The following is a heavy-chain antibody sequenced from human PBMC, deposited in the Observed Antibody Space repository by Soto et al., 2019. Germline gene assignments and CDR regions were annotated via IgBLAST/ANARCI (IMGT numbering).Heavy chain of an antibody. V-gene: IGHV4-59*01. J-gene: IGHJ6*02. CDR1: GVSISSNY. D-gene: IGHD3-3*01. CDR2: IHNTGDT. Sequence: SETLSLTCLVSGVSISSNYWSWIRQPPGQGLEWIGYIHNTGDTNFNPSLKNRVIIPVDTSKNQFSLRLSSVTAADTAVYYCARSYPNTIFGVVPSRGLDVWGQGTTVTVSS. CDR3: ARSYPNTIFGVVPSRGLDV.